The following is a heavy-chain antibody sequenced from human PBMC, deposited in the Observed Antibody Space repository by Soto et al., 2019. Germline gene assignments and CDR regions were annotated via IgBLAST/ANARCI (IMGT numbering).Heavy chain of an antibody. J-gene: IGHJ4*02. Sequence: GGSLRLSCAASGFTFSSYGMHWVRQAPGKGLEWVAVIWYDGSNKYYADSVKGRFTISRDNSKNTLYLQMNSLRAEDTAVYYCARGPSDIVVVPAAIDYWGQGTLVTVSS. CDR2: IWYDGSNK. CDR1: GFTFSSYG. D-gene: IGHD2-2*01. V-gene: IGHV3-33*01. CDR3: ARGPSDIVVVPAAIDY.